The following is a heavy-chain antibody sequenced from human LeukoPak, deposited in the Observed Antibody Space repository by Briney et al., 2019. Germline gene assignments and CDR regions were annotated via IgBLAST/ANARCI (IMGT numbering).Heavy chain of an antibody. J-gene: IGHJ4*02. CDR2: IYHSGST. D-gene: IGHD4-17*01. CDR1: GGSISSGGYY. V-gene: IGHV4-30-2*01. Sequence: SETLSLTCTVSGGSISSGGYYWSWIRQHPGKGLEWIGYIYHSGSTYYNPSLKSRVTISVDRSKNQFSLKLSSVTAADTAVYYCARGPLGIDYGDYYFDYWGQGTLVTVSS. CDR3: ARGPLGIDYGDYYFDY.